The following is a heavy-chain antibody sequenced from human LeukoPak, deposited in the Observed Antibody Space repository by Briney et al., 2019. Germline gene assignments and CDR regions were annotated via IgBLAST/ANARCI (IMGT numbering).Heavy chain of an antibody. CDR3: ARVLYSSGWL. CDR1: GFTFSSYS. CDR2: ISSSSSYI. Sequence: TGGSLRLSCAASGFTFSSYSMNWVRQAPGKGLEWVSSISSSSSYIYYTDSVKGRFTIPRDNAKNSLYLQMNSLRAEDTAVYYCARVLYSSGWLWGQGTLVTVSS. D-gene: IGHD6-19*01. V-gene: IGHV3-21*01. J-gene: IGHJ4*02.